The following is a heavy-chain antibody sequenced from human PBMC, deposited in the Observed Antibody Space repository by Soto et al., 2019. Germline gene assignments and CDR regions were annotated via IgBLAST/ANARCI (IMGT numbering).Heavy chain of an antibody. CDR1: GFTFSSYG. V-gene: IGHV3-33*01. J-gene: IGHJ6*02. D-gene: IGHD3-10*01. CDR2: IWYDGSNK. CDR3: ATTFYYYGSGSNYGMDV. Sequence: GGSLTLSSAASGFTFSSYGMHWVRQAPGKGLEWVAVIWYDGSNKYYADSVKGRFTISRDNSKNTLYLQMNSLRAEDTAVYYCATTFYYYGSGSNYGMDVWGQGTTVTVSS.